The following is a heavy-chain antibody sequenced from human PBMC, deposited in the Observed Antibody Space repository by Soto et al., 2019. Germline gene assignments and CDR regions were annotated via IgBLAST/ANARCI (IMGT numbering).Heavy chain of an antibody. CDR3: ASRKSFEY. J-gene: IGHJ4*02. CDR1: VFTFSSYW. CDR2: IKQDGSEK. V-gene: IGHV3-7*03. Sequence: PGGSLRLSCAASVFTFSSYWMSLVRQAPGKGLEWVANIKQDGSEKYYVDSVKGRFTISRDNAQNSLYLQMNSLRAEDTAVYYCASRKSFEYWGQGTMVTVSS.